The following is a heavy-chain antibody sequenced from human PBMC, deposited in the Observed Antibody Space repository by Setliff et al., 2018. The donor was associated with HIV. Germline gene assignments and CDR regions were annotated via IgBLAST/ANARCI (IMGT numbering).Heavy chain of an antibody. J-gene: IGHJ4*02. CDR1: GYTFTSYG. D-gene: IGHD2-15*01. Sequence: ASVKVSCKASGYTFTSYGISWVRQVPGQGLEWMGWISGYNGDTKYNQKFQGRVTMTTDTSTSTGYTEMRSLTSDDTAVYFCTRGFSSAYSGSWPGYGYWGQGTLVT. CDR3: TRGFSSAYSGSWPGYGY. V-gene: IGHV1-18*04. CDR2: ISGYNGDT.